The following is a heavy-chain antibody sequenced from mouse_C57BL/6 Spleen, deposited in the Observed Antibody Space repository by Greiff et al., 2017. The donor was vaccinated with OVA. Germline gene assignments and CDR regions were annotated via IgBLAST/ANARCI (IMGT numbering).Heavy chain of an antibody. V-gene: IGHV1-5*01. D-gene: IGHD1-1*01. Sequence: VQLQQSGTVLARPGASVKMSCKTSGYTFTSYWMHWVKQRPGQGLEWIGAIYPGNSDTSYNQKFKGKAKLTAVTSASTAYMELSSLTNEDSAVYYCTRSYGSSGYYFDYWGQGTTLTVSS. J-gene: IGHJ2*01. CDR2: IYPGNSDT. CDR3: TRSYGSSGYYFDY. CDR1: GYTFTSYW.